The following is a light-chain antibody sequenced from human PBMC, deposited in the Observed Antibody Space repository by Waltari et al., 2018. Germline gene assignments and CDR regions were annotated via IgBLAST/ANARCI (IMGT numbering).Light chain of an antibody. CDR1: QSVYSF. CDR2: DAL. Sequence: EIVLTQSPATLSLSPGERATLSCRASQSVYSFLAWYQHKPGQAPRLLIFDALTRATGIPARFSGSGSGTDFTLTISSLEPEDFAVYYCQQRSDWLVTFGGGTRVEIK. V-gene: IGKV3-11*01. J-gene: IGKJ4*01. CDR3: QQRSDWLVT.